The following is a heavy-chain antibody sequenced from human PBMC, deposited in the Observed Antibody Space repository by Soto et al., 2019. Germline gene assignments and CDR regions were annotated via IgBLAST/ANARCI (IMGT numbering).Heavy chain of an antibody. V-gene: IGHV3-23*01. CDR1: RFTFNSYS. J-gene: IGHJ6*02. D-gene: IGHD3-9*01. CDR2: ISGSGGNT. Sequence: GGSLRLSCAASRFTFNSYSMSWVRQAPGKGLEWVSGISGSGGNTFYADSVKGRFTISRDNSKDTLYLQMNTLRAEDTAVYFCAREGVGSTGYFGYYGLDVWGQGTTVTAP. CDR3: AREGVGSTGYFGYYGLDV.